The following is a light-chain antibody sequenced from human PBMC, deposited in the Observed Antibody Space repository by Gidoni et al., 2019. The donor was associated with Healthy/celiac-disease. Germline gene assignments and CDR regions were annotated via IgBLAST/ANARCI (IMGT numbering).Light chain of an antibody. CDR3: QVWDSSSDHYV. J-gene: IGLJ1*01. CDR1: NIGSKS. V-gene: IGLV3-21*04. Sequence: SYVLTQPPSVSVAPGKTARLTWGGNNIGSKSVHWYQTKPGQAPVLVIYYDSDRPSGIPERFSGSNSGNTATLTISRVEAGDEADYYCQVWDSSSDHYVFGTGTKVTVL. CDR2: YDS.